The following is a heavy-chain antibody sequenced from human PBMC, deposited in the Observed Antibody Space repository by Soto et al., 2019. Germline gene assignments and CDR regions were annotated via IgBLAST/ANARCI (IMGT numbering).Heavy chain of an antibody. D-gene: IGHD3-16*01. Sequence: QVQLQESGPGLVKPSQTLSLTCTVSGGSISSGDYYWSWIRQPPGKGLEWVGYIYYSGNTYYNPCLKSRITISVDTSTNHFFLKVNSVTAADTAVYYCARLLPSGGAFDLWGQGTMVTVSS. J-gene: IGHJ3*01. CDR1: GGSISSGDYY. CDR3: ARLLPSGGAFDL. CDR2: IYYSGNT. V-gene: IGHV4-30-4*01.